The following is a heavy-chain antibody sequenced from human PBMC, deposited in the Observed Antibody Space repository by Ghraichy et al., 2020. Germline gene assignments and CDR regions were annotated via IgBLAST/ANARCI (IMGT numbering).Heavy chain of an antibody. CDR2: FHYSGVH. V-gene: IGHV4-4*02. CDR3: AGRSGYYSDY. CDR1: GASVRSSLW. D-gene: IGHD3-22*01. Sequence: SETLSLTCAVSGASVRSSLWWSWVRQAPGKGLDWIGEFHYSGVHNYNPSLKSRVTISVDKSKNEVSLKLTSVTAADTAVYYCAGRSGYYSDYWGHGTLVTVSS. J-gene: IGHJ4*01.